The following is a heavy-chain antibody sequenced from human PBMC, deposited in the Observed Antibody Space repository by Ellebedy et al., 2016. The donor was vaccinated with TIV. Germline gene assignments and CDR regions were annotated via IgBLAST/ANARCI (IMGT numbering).Heavy chain of an antibody. Sequence: GESLKISCAASGFTFSSDWMSWVRQAPGQGLEWVANIKQDGSEKYYLASVKGRFTISRDNAKNSLYLQMNSLRAEDTAVYYCAGIADVRFDPWGQGTLVSVSS. CDR3: AGIADVRFDP. D-gene: IGHD3-10*02. CDR1: GFTFSSDW. V-gene: IGHV3-7*01. J-gene: IGHJ5*02. CDR2: IKQDGSEK.